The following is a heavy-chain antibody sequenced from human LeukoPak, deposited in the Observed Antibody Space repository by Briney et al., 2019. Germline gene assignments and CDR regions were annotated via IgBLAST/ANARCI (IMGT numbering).Heavy chain of an antibody. CDR3: AKAHYRDTTTADFDY. Sequence: PGGSLRLSCAASGFTFSSYSMNWVRQAPGKGLEWVSTISGSGGITYYADSVKGRFTISRDNSKNTLYLQMNSLRAEDTAVYYCAKAHYRDTTTADFDYWGQGTLVTVSS. V-gene: IGHV3-23*01. J-gene: IGHJ4*02. CDR2: ISGSGGIT. CDR1: GFTFSSYS. D-gene: IGHD5-18*01.